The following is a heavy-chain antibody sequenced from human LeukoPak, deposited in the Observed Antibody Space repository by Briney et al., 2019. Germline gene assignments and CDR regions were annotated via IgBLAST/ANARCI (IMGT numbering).Heavy chain of an antibody. Sequence: PGGSLRLSCAASGFTFSSYGMHWVRQAPGKGLEWVAVISHDGSNKDYSDSVKGRFTISRDNSKNTLYLQMNSLRAEDTAVYYCANPPRSVPAAVGYFDYWGQGTLVTVSS. J-gene: IGHJ4*02. CDR1: GFTFSSYG. V-gene: IGHV3-30*18. D-gene: IGHD2-2*01. CDR3: ANPPRSVPAAVGYFDY. CDR2: ISHDGSNK.